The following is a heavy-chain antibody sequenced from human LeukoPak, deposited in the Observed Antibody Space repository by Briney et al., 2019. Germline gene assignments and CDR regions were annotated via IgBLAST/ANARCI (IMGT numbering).Heavy chain of an antibody. V-gene: IGHV3-7*03. CDR2: IKQDGNEK. Sequence: EAGGSLRLSCAASGFNFNNYWMSWLRQAPGKGLEWVANIKQDGNEKYYVDSVKGRFTISRDNAKNSLYLQMNSLRAEDTAVYYCARPLGKGQDYWGQGTLVTVSS. CDR3: ARPLGKGQDY. J-gene: IGHJ4*02. D-gene: IGHD7-27*01. CDR1: GFNFNNYW.